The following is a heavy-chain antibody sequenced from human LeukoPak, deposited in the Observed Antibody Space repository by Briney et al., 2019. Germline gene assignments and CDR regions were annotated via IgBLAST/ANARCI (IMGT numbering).Heavy chain of an antibody. J-gene: IGHJ4*02. CDR2: ISYDGTNK. CDR1: GFTFSNYD. V-gene: IGHV3-30*18. CDR3: AKDDRGNEAPFDY. Sequence: GGSLILSCAASGFTFSNYDMHWVRQAPGKGLEWVAVISYDGTNKYYADSVKGRFTISRDNSKNTLHLQMNSLRAEDTAVYYCAKDDRGNEAPFDYWGQGTLVTVSS.